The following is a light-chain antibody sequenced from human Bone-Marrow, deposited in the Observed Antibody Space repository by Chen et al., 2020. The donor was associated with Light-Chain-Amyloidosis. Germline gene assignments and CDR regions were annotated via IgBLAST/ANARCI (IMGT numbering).Light chain of an antibody. CDR1: NSNIGLNY. CDR2: ENN. V-gene: IGLV1-51*02. CDR3: ATWDSSLTVWM. Sequence: QSVLTPPPSASSAPGQKVTITCSGSNSNIGLNYVSWYQQLPGTSPKLLIYENNQRPSEIPDRFSGSKSGTSATLGVAGLQTGDEADYYCATWDSSLTVWMFGGGTKLTVL. J-gene: IGLJ3*02.